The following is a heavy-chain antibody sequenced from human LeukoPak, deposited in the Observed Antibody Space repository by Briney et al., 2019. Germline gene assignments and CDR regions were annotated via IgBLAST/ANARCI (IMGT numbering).Heavy chain of an antibody. D-gene: IGHD2-2*01. V-gene: IGHV3-23*01. CDR3: AKEPREYCSSTSCPNWLDS. CDR2: ISASGGTT. J-gene: IGHJ5*01. CDR1: GFTFNNYA. Sequence: GGSLRLSCAASGFTFNNYAMSWVRQAPGKGLEWVSAISASGGTTYYADSVKGRFTISRDNSENTLFLQMNSLRAEDTAVYYCAKEPREYCSSTSCPNWLDSWGQGTLVTVSS.